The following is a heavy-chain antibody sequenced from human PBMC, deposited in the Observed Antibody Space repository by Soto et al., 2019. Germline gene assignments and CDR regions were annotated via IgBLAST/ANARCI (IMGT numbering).Heavy chain of an antibody. CDR2: IYYSGST. Sequence: SETLSLTCTVSGGSISSGDYYWSWIRQPPGKGLEWIGYIYYSGSTYYNPSLKSRVTISVDKSKNQFSLKLSSVTAADTAVYYCARSPDSSGYYPRWYYYGMDVWGQGTTVTVSS. CDR3: ARSPDSSGYYPRWYYYGMDV. CDR1: GGSISSGDYY. J-gene: IGHJ6*02. D-gene: IGHD3-22*01. V-gene: IGHV4-30-4*01.